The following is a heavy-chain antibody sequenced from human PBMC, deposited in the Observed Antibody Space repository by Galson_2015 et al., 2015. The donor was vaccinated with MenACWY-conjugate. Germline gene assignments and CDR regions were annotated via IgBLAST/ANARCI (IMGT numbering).Heavy chain of an antibody. CDR1: GFTFSSYE. J-gene: IGHJ5*02. V-gene: IGHV3-23*01. CDR3: AKANSGGICTSGWACWFDP. Sequence: SLRLSCAASGFTFSSYEMNWVRQAPGKGLEWVSSIGGSGTTYYADSVKGRFTISRDNSKNMVYLQMNSLRAEDTAIYYCAKANSGGICTSGWACWFDPWGQGSLVIVSS. D-gene: IGHD2-15*01. CDR2: IGGSGTT.